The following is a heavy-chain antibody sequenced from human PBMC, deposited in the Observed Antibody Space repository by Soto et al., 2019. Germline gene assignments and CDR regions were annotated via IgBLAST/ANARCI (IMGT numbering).Heavy chain of an antibody. CDR1: GGSFSGYY. CDR3: ARLWFGEPAWYYYGMDV. J-gene: IGHJ6*02. CDR2: INHSGST. Sequence: SETLSLTCAVYGGSFSGYYWSWIRQPPGKGLEWIGEINHSGSTNYNPSLKSRVTISVDTSKNQFSLKLSSVTAADTAVYYCARLWFGEPAWYYYGMDVWGQGTTVTVSS. D-gene: IGHD3-10*01. V-gene: IGHV4-34*01.